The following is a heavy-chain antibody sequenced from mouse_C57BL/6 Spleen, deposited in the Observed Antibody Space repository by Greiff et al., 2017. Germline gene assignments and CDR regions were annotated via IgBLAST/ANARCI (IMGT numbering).Heavy chain of an antibody. Sequence: VQLQQSGPELVKPGASVKISCKASGYAFSSSWMNWVKQRPGKGLEWIGRIYPGDGDTNYNGKFKGKATLTADKSSSTAYMQLSSLTSEDSAVYFCARGGYDYDWDYWGQGTTLTVSS. D-gene: IGHD2-4*01. CDR3: ARGGYDYDWDY. V-gene: IGHV1-82*01. CDR2: IYPGDGDT. CDR1: GYAFSSSW. J-gene: IGHJ2*01.